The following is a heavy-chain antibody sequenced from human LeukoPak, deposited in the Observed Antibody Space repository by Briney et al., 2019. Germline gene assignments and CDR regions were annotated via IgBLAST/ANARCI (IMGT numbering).Heavy chain of an antibody. CDR3: ARESYGSGSYYQMGTYYYYGMDV. D-gene: IGHD3-10*01. CDR2: IYYSGST. V-gene: IGHV4-59*12. J-gene: IGHJ6*02. Sequence: SETLSLTCSVSGVSISSYYWSWIRQPPGKGLEWIGYIYYSGSTNYNPSLKSRVTISVDTSKNQFSLKLSSVTAADTAVYYCARESYGSGSYYQMGTYYYYGMDVWGQGTTVTVS. CDR1: GVSISSYY.